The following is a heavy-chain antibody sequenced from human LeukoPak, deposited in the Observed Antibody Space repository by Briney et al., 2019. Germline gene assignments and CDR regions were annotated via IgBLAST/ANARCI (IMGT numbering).Heavy chain of an antibody. CDR1: GFTFSSYS. J-gene: IGHJ3*01. D-gene: IGHD3-3*01. CDR2: ISYKGDRT. CDR3: ARIASFGTAAFDV. V-gene: IGHV3-64*01. Sequence: GGSLRLSCAASGFTFSSYSMHWVRQAPGKGLEYVSDISYKGDRTYYANSVKGRFTISRDKSENTLYLQMGSLRTEDMAVYFCARIASFGTAAFDVWGQGTMVTVSS.